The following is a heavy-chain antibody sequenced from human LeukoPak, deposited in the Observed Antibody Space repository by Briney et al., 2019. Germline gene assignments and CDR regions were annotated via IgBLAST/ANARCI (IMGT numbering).Heavy chain of an antibody. Sequence: SETLSLTCTVSGGSISSYYWSWLRQPPGKGLEWIGYIYYSGSTNYNPSLKSRVTISVDTSKNQFSLELSSVTAADTAVYYCATLRTGLFDYWGQGTLVTVSS. D-gene: IGHD4-17*01. V-gene: IGHV4-59*08. CDR2: IYYSGST. J-gene: IGHJ4*02. CDR1: GGSISSYY. CDR3: ATLRTGLFDY.